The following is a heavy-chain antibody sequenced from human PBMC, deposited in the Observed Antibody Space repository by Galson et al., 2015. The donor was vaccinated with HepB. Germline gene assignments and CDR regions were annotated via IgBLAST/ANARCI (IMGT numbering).Heavy chain of an antibody. CDR1: GYTLTELS. D-gene: IGHD1-26*01. V-gene: IGHV1-24*01. J-gene: IGHJ4*02. Sequence: SVKVSCKVSGYTLTELSMHWGRHAPVKGLEWMGGFDPEDGETIYAQKFQGRVTMTEDTSTDKAYMELSSLGSDDTAVYYCGTGARMGGTTSANFDYWGPGTLVTDS. CDR3: GTGARMGGTTSANFDY. CDR2: FDPEDGET.